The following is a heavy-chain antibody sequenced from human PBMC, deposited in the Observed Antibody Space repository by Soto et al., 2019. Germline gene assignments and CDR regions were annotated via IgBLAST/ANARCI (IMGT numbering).Heavy chain of an antibody. CDR2: IYSGGST. Sequence: GSLRISCAASGFTVSSNYMSWVRQAPGKGLEWVSVIYSGGSTYYADSVKGRFTISRDNSKNTLYLQMNSLRAEDTAVYYCARYRELDLVRYGMDVWGQGTTVTVSS. CDR3: ARYRELDLVRYGMDV. J-gene: IGHJ6*02. D-gene: IGHD1-1*01. V-gene: IGHV3-66*01. CDR1: GFTVSSNY.